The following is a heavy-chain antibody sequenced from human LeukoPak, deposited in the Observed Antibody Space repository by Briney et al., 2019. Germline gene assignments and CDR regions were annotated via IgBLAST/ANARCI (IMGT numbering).Heavy chain of an antibody. J-gene: IGHJ5*02. D-gene: IGHD3-10*01. V-gene: IGHV4-30-4*08. Sequence: SETLSLTCTVSGGSISSGDYYWSWLRQPPGKGLEWIGYIYYSGSTYYNPSLKSRVTISVDTSKNQFSLKLSSVTAADTAVYYCARVIGEENWFDPWGQGTLVTVSS. CDR1: GGSISSGDYY. CDR3: ARVIGEENWFDP. CDR2: IYYSGST.